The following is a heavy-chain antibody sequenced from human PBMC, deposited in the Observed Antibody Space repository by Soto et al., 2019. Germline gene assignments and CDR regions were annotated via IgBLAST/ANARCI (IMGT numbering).Heavy chain of an antibody. V-gene: IGHV3-23*01. CDR1: GFTFSSYA. J-gene: IGHJ6*03. D-gene: IGHD2-2*01. CDR2: ISGSGGST. Sequence: GGSLRLSCAASGFTFSSYAMSWVRQAPGKGLEWVSAISGSGGSTYYADSVKGRFTISRDNSKNTLYLQMNSLRAEDTAVYYCAKAQQYQLLWDYYYYYMDVWGKGTTVTVSS. CDR3: AKAQQYQLLWDYYYYYMDV.